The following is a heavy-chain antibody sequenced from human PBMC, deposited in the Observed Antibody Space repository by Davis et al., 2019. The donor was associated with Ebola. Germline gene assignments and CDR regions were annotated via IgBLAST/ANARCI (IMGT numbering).Heavy chain of an antibody. CDR3: TRDSNYAIDY. CDR2: IYYSGST. CDR1: GGSISSYY. V-gene: IGHV4-59*01. D-gene: IGHD4-11*01. J-gene: IGHJ4*01. Sequence: SETLSLTCTVPGGSISSYYWSWIRQLPGKGLEWIGYIYYSGSTNYNPSLKRRVTTSVDTSKNQSSLKLNSVTAADTAVYYCTRDSNYAIDYWGQGTLVTVSS.